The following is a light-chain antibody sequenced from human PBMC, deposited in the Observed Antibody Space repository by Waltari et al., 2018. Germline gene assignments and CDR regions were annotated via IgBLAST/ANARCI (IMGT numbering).Light chain of an antibody. J-gene: IGKJ4*01. Sequence: DIQMTQSPSSLSASVGDRVIITCRASQAISLYLNWYQQKPGKAPNLLIYAASTLQRGIPYRFSGSGSGTHFTLTISSLQPEDFATYYCQHSYTTPLTFGGGTKVEI. CDR1: QAISLY. CDR3: QHSYTTPLT. V-gene: IGKV1-39*01. CDR2: AAS.